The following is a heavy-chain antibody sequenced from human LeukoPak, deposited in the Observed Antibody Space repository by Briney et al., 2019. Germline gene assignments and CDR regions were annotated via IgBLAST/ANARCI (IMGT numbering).Heavy chain of an antibody. J-gene: IGHJ4*02. CDR2: ISSGGNT. CDR1: GFAFSTYA. V-gene: IGHV3-23*01. CDR3: TKDRRQWVVPYFDS. Sequence: GGSLRLSCAASGFAFSTYAMSWVRHTPGKGLEWVSGISSGGNTQYTDSVKGRFTVSRDNSKNTLHLQMDSLRAEDTAIYYCTKDRRQWVVPYFDSWGQGTVVTVSS. D-gene: IGHD6-19*01.